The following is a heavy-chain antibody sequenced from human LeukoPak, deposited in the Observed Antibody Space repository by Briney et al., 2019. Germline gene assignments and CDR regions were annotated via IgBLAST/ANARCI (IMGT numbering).Heavy chain of an antibody. V-gene: IGHV4-4*07. J-gene: IGHJ4*02. Sequence: KPSETLSLTCTVSGGSISSYYWSWIRQPAGKGLEWIGRIYTSGSTNYNPSLKSRVTISVDTSKNQFSLKLSPVTAADTAVYYCARNSRPTYYDILTGLQYYFDYWGQGTLVTVSS. CDR3: ARNSRPTYYDILTGLQYYFDY. D-gene: IGHD3-9*01. CDR1: GGSISSYY. CDR2: IYTSGST.